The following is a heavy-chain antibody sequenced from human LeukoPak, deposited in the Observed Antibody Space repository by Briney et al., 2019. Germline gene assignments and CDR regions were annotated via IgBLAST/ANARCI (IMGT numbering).Heavy chain of an antibody. CDR2: TYYRSKWYN. CDR3: ARGFYGDYDFDY. V-gene: IGHV6-1*01. J-gene: IGHJ4*02. CDR1: VDSVSSNSAA. D-gene: IGHD4-17*01. Sequence: SQTLPLTCAISVDSVSSNSAAWNWIRQSPSRGLEWLGRTYYRSKWYNDYAVSVKSRITINPDKSKNRFSLQLNSVTPEDTAVYYCARGFYGDYDFDYWGQGTLVTVSS.